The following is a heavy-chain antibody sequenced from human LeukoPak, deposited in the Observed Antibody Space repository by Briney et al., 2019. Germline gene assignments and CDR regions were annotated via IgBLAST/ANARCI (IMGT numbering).Heavy chain of an antibody. D-gene: IGHD1-26*01. CDR1: GFSFDDYA. V-gene: IGHV3-9*01. J-gene: IGHJ3*02. CDR3: AKDMMAIVGGTTSAFDM. CDR2: INWNSGSI. Sequence: GGSLRLSCAASGFSFDDYAMHWVRQAPGKGLEWVSGINWNSGSIDYAESVKGRFTISRDNAKNSLYLQMNSLRAEDTALYYCAKDMMAIVGGTTSAFDMWGQGTMVTVSS.